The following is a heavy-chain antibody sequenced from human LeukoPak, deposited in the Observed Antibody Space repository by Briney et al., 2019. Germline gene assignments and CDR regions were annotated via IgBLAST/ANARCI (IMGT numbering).Heavy chain of an antibody. D-gene: IGHD3-3*01. V-gene: IGHV4-38-2*01. CDR1: GYSISSGYY. Sequence: SETLSLTCAVSGYSISSGYYWGWIRQPPGKGLEWIGSIYHSGSTYYNPSLKSRVTTSVDTSKNQFSLKRSSVTAADTAVYYCARLEYYDFWSGYYASNWFDPWGQGTLVTVSS. CDR3: ARLEYYDFWSGYYASNWFDP. J-gene: IGHJ5*02. CDR2: IYHSGST.